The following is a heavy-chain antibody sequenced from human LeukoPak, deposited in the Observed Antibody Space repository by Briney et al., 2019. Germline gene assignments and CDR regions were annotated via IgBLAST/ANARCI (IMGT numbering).Heavy chain of an antibody. D-gene: IGHD1-26*01. CDR3: ARGLVGATLYYYYGMDV. CDR1: GYTFTSYD. Sequence: SVKVSCKASGYTFTSYDINWVRQATGQGLEWMGWMNPNSGNTDYEQKFQGRVTMTRNTSISTAYMELSSLRSGGTAVYYCARGLVGATLYYYYGMDVWGQGTTVTVSS. V-gene: IGHV1-8*01. J-gene: IGHJ6*02. CDR2: MNPNSGNT.